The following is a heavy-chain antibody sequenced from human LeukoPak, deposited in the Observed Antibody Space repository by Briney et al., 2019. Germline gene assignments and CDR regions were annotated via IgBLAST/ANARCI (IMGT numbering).Heavy chain of an antibody. Sequence: GGSLRLSCSASGFTFSYYWMHWVRQAPGKGLVWVSRSNSDGSSTNYADSVKGRFTISRDNAKNTLYLHMNSLRAEDTAVYHCARVGVTSAFDIWGQGTMVTVSS. CDR3: ARVGVTSAFDI. J-gene: IGHJ3*02. CDR1: GFTFSYYW. D-gene: IGHD1-26*01. V-gene: IGHV3-74*01. CDR2: SNSDGSST.